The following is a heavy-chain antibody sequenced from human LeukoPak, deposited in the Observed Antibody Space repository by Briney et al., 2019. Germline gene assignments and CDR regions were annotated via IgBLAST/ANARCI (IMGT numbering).Heavy chain of an antibody. CDR3: ARGFLTGWDPLDY. Sequence: GGSLRLSCAASGFTFSSYWMHWVRQAPGKGLVWVSRINSDGSSTSYADSVKGRFTISRDNAKNTLYLQMNSLRAEDTAVYYCARGFLTGWDPLDYWGQGTLVTVSS. CDR1: GFTFSSYW. CDR2: INSDGSST. V-gene: IGHV3-74*01. J-gene: IGHJ4*02. D-gene: IGHD3-9*01.